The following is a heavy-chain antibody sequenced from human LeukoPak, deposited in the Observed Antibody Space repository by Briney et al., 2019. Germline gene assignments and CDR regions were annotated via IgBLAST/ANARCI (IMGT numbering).Heavy chain of an antibody. CDR2: IIPIFGTA. V-gene: IGHV1-69*06. D-gene: IGHD3-16*01. Sequence: ASVKVSCKASGGTFSSYAISWVRQAPGQGLEWMGRIIPIFGTANYAQKFQGRVTITADKSTSTAYMELSSLRSEDTAVYYCVRDRFGGEQNWGQGTLVTVSS. J-gene: IGHJ4*02. CDR1: GGTFSSYA. CDR3: VRDRFGGEQN.